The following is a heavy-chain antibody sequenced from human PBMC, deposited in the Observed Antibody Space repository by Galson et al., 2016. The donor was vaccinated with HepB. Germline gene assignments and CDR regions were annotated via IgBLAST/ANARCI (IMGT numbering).Heavy chain of an antibody. CDR3: ARDSNCTHVKCLLNHYYYYYGAGSQRKFDP. CDR2: IIPLFATP. Sequence: SVKVSCKVSGGTFSTYPISWVRQAPGQGLEWMGGIIPLFATPSYAQKFQGRVTISADESTNTAYMELSSLRSEDTAVYYCARDSNCTHVKCLLNHYYYYYGAGSQRKFDPWGQGTLVTVSS. V-gene: IGHV1-69*13. D-gene: IGHD3-10*01. CDR1: GGTFSTYP. J-gene: IGHJ5*02.